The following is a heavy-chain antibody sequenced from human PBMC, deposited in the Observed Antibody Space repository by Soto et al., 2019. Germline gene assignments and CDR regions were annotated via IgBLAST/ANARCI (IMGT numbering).Heavy chain of an antibody. V-gene: IGHV3-48*01. Sequence: GGSLRLSCATSAFILSDCALNWVRQAPGKELEWVSYISSSSSVIDYADSVKGRFTVSRDNARNSLYLQMNSLRAEDTAVYYCARDLSLVCSWYYYIVLSCTGT. CDR1: AFILSDCA. CDR3: ARDLSLVCSWYYYIVL. CDR2: ISSSSSVI. D-gene: IGHD2-15*01. J-gene: IGHJ6*03.